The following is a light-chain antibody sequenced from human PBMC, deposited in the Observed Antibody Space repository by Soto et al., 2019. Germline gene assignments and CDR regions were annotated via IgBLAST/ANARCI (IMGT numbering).Light chain of an antibody. Sequence: DIHMTQSPSSLSSSVGYIGTITCLASQSISRYLNWYQQKPGKAPKLLIYAASSLQSGVPSRFSDSGSGTDFTLTISRLQPEDFATYYCQQSYSTPRITFGQGTRLEIK. CDR3: QQSYSTPRIT. CDR2: AAS. V-gene: IGKV1-39*01. CDR1: QSISRY. J-gene: IGKJ5*01.